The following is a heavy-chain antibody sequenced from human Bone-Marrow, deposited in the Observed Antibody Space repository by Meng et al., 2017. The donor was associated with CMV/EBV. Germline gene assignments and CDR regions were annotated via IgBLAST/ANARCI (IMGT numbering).Heavy chain of an antibody. CDR3: AKHHCTRTSCYKHFDN. V-gene: IGHV3-23*01. CDR1: GFTFSEYG. D-gene: IGHD2-2*02. Sequence: GGSLRLSCAASGFTFSEYGMTWVRQAPGKGLEWVSDVTGTGGSTYYADSVKGRFTISRDNSKSTLFLQLNSLRVEDTAIYYCAKHHCTRTSCYKHFDNWGQGSLVTVSS. CDR2: VTGTGGST. J-gene: IGHJ4*02.